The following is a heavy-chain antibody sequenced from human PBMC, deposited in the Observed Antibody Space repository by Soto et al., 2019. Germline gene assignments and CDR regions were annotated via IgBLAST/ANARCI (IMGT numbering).Heavy chain of an antibody. Sequence: SETLSLTCTVSGGSISSGDYYWSWIRQPPGKGLEWIGYIYYSGSTYYNPSLKSRVAISVDTSKNQFSLKLSSVTAADTAVYYCARGKGRTYYFDYWGQGTLVTVSS. CDR2: IYYSGST. CDR3: ARGKGRTYYFDY. CDR1: GGSISSGDYY. D-gene: IGHD3-16*01. V-gene: IGHV4-30-4*01. J-gene: IGHJ4*02.